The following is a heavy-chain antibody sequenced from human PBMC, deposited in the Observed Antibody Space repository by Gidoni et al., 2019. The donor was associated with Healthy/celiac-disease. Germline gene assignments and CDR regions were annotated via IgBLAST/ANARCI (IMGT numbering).Heavy chain of an antibody. CDR2: INHSGST. J-gene: IGHJ5*02. CDR3: ARGLARRRPFTNWFDP. D-gene: IGHD6-6*01. CDR1: GGSFSGYY. V-gene: IGHV4-34*01. Sequence: QVQLQQWGAGLLKPSETLSLTCAVSGGSFSGYYWSWIRQPPGKGLEWIGEINHSGSTNYNPSLKSRVTISVDTSKNQFSLKLSSVTAADTAVYYCARGLARRRPFTNWFDPWGQGTLVTVSS.